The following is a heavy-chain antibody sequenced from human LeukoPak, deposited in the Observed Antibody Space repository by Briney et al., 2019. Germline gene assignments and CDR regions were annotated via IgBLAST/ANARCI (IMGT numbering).Heavy chain of an antibody. Sequence: SETLSLTCSVSGYSIRTGFYWAWIRQSPGKGPEWIGSVFESGSTYYNWPLKGRFALSVDTSKSHYSLNPMSLPTADTAVYYSARGGLAYCSTSSCHPRLTFDRWGPGILVTVSS. J-gene: IGHJ4*02. CDR3: ARGGLAYCSTSSCHPRLTFDR. CDR1: GYSIRTGFY. CDR2: VFESGST. V-gene: IGHV4-38-2*02. D-gene: IGHD2-2*01.